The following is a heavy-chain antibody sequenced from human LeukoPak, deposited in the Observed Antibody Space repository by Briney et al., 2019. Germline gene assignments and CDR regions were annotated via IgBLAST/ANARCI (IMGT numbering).Heavy chain of an antibody. CDR1: GFTFSSYG. D-gene: IGHD3-22*01. CDR3: AKQAYDSPRTDFDY. Sequence: GGSLRLSCAASGFTFSSYGMHWVRQAPGKGLEWVAVTSNDGSNKDYADSVKGRFTISRDNSKNTLYLQVNFLRAEDTAVYYCAKQAYDSPRTDFDYWGQGTLVTVSS. V-gene: IGHV3-30*18. CDR2: TSNDGSNK. J-gene: IGHJ4*02.